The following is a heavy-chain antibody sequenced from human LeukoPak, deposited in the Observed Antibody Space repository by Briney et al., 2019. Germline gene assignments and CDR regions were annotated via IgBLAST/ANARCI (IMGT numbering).Heavy chain of an antibody. Sequence: PSETLSLTCTVSGGSISSYYWSWIRQPPGKGLEWIGYIYYSGSTNYNPSLKSRVTISVDTSKNQFSLKLSSVTAADTAVYYCASGGYYGSGAFHIWGQGTMVTVSS. D-gene: IGHD3-10*01. CDR2: IYYSGST. J-gene: IGHJ3*02. V-gene: IGHV4-59*01. CDR1: GGSISSYY. CDR3: ASGGYYGSGAFHI.